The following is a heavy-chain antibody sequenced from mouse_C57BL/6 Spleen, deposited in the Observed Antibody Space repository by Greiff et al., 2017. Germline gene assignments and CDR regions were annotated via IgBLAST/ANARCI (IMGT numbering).Heavy chain of an antibody. CDR1: GYSITSGYY. CDR2: ISYDGSN. CDR3: AGYDGYGRFAY. D-gene: IGHD2-3*01. Sequence: ESGPGLVKPSQSLSLTCSVTGYSITSGYYWNWIRQFPGNKLEWMGYISYDGSNNYNPSLKNRISITRDTSKNQFFLKLNSVTTEDTATYYCAGYDGYGRFAYWGQGTLVTVSA. V-gene: IGHV3-6*01. J-gene: IGHJ3*01.